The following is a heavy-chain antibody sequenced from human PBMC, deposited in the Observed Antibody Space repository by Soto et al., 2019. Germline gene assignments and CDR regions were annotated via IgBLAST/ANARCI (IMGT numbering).Heavy chain of an antibody. CDR2: INAGNGKT. V-gene: IGHV1-3*01. CDR3: ANGSTSSLGWFDP. D-gene: IGHD2-2*01. Sequence: WVRQAPGQRLEWMGWINAGNGKTKYSQKFQGRVTITRDTSASTAYMELSSLRSEDTAVYYCANGSTSSLGWFDPWGQGTLVTVSS. J-gene: IGHJ5*02.